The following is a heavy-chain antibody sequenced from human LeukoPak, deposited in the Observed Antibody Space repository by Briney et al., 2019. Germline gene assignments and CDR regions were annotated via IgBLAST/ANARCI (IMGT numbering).Heavy chain of an antibody. J-gene: IGHJ4*02. CDR3: ARELISSGVPAAQAFDY. V-gene: IGHV3-21*01. CDR1: GFTFSSYS. D-gene: IGHD2-2*01. Sequence: KPGGSLRLSCAASGFTFSSYSMNWVRQAPGKGLEWVSSISSSSSYIYYADLVKGRFTISRDNAKNSLYLQMNSLRAEDTAVYYCARELISSGVPAAQAFDYWGQGTLVTVSS. CDR2: ISSSSSYI.